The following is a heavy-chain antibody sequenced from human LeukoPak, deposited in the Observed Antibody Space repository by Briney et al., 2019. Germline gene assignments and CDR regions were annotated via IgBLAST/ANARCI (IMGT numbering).Heavy chain of an antibody. V-gene: IGHV1-2*02. CDR2: INPNTGDT. CDR3: ARDERYCNGDNHYPDLGY. D-gene: IGHD2-15*01. J-gene: IGHJ4*02. Sequence: GASVKDSCKASGYTFTGYYLFWVRQAPGQGLEWMGWINPNTGDTKYGHKFQGRVTLTRDTSIRTTYMELSSLRSDDTAVYYCARDERYCNGDNHYPDLGYWGQGTLVTVSS. CDR1: GYTFTGYY.